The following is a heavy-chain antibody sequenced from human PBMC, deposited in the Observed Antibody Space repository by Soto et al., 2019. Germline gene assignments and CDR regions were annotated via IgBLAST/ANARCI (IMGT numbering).Heavy chain of an antibody. CDR2: IYYTGST. J-gene: IGHJ3*02. CDR3: ARTDYDFRSGNDAFDI. V-gene: IGHV4-39*01. CDR1: PSPNFGSHYY. Sequence: SQPLSLPWIPCPSPNFGSHYYSCWIRQPPGMGLEWLGSIYYTGSTFHNPSLKSRVTIDVDTSKNQFSLKMTSVSAADTAVFLCARTDYDFRSGNDAFDIWGQGTMVT. D-gene: IGHD3-3*01.